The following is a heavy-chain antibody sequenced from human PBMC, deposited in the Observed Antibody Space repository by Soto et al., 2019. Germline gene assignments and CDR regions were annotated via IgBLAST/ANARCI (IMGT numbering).Heavy chain of an antibody. CDR2: IWYDGSNK. J-gene: IGHJ4*02. CDR3: ARARYSSGWYDLDY. Sequence: QVQLVESGGGVVQPGRSLRLSCAASGFTFSSYGMHWVRQAPGKGLEWVAVIWYDGSNKYYADSVKGRFTISRDNSKNALYLPMNSLRAEDTAVYYCARARYSSGWYDLDYWGQVTLVTVSS. D-gene: IGHD6-19*01. V-gene: IGHV3-33*01. CDR1: GFTFSSYG.